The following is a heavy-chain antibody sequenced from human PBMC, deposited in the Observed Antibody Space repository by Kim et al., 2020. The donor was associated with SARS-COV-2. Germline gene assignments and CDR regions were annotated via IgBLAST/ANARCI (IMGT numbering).Heavy chain of an antibody. CDR3: AREGPRDYYDSSGCDY. D-gene: IGHD3-22*01. Sequence: SETLSLTCAVYGGSFSGYYWSWIRQPPGKGLEWIGEINHSGSTNYNPSLKSRVTISVDTSKNQFSLKLSSGTAADTAVYYCAREGPRDYYDSSGCDYWGQGTLVTVSS. CDR2: INHSGST. J-gene: IGHJ4*02. V-gene: IGHV4-34*01. CDR1: GGSFSGYY.